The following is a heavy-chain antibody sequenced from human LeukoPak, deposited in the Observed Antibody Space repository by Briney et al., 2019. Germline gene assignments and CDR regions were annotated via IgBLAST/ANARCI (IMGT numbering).Heavy chain of an antibody. CDR3: ARGIWEMATIPYWYFDI. CDR1: GGSISSYY. D-gene: IGHD5-24*01. J-gene: IGHJ2*01. V-gene: IGHV4-4*07. Sequence: PSETLSLICTVSGGSISSYYWSWIRQPPGKGLEWIGRISTSGSTNYNPSLKSRVTMSVDTSKNQFSLKLSSVTAADTALYYCARGIWEMATIPYWYFDIWGRGTLVTVSS. CDR2: ISTSGST.